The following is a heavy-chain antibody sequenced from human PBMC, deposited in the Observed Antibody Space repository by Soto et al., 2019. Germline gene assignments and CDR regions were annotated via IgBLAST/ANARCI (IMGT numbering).Heavy chain of an antibody. CDR3: ARHDYDFWSGYYTGYFDL. Sequence: SETLSLTCTVSGGSISCSSYYWRWIRQPPGKGLEWIGSIYYSGSTYYNPSLKSRVTISVDTSKNQFSLKLSSVTAADTAVYYCARHDYDFWSGYYTGYFDLWGRGTLVTVS. V-gene: IGHV4-39*01. J-gene: IGHJ2*01. CDR2: IYYSGST. CDR1: GGSISCSSYY. D-gene: IGHD3-3*01.